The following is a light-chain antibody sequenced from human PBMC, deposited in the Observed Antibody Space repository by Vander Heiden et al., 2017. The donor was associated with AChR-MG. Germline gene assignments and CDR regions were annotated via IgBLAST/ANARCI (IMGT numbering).Light chain of an antibody. J-gene: IGLJ2*01. Sequence: QSVLTQPPPVSGAPGQRVTISRTGSSSDIRAGSVVHSYQQLPGTAPTLLMYSANNRPSGGPYRVSGSKSGTSAYLAITGLQAEDEADYYCQSYDSSLSGVVFGGGTKLTVL. V-gene: IGLV1-40*01. CDR2: SAN. CDR1: SSDIRAGSV. CDR3: QSYDSSLSGVV.